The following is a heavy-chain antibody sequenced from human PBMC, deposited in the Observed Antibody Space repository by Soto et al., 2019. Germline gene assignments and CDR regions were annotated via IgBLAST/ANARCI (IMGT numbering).Heavy chain of an antibody. CDR2: ISGSGGST. J-gene: IGHJ6*02. D-gene: IGHD3-10*01. CDR1: GFTFSSYA. V-gene: IGHV3-23*01. CDR3: AWFGELLYDYYYYGMAV. Sequence: HPGGSLGLSCAASGFTFSSYAMSWVRQAPGKGLEWVSAISGSGGSTYYADSGKGRFTISRDNSKNTLYLQMNSLRAEDTAVYYCAWFGELLYDYYYYGMAVWGQGTTVTVSS.